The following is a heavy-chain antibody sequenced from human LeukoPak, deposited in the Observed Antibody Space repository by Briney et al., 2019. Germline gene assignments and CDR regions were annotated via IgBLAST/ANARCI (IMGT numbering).Heavy chain of an antibody. Sequence: GGSLRLSCAASGLTFSTYAMSWVRQAPGKGLEWVSAISGSGGSTYYADSVKGRFTISRDNSKNTLYLQMNSLRAEDTAVYYCAKLSKAGIAVAGRNYWGQGTLVTVSS. J-gene: IGHJ4*02. CDR1: GLTFSTYA. CDR2: ISGSGGST. V-gene: IGHV3-23*01. D-gene: IGHD6-19*01. CDR3: AKLSKAGIAVAGRNY.